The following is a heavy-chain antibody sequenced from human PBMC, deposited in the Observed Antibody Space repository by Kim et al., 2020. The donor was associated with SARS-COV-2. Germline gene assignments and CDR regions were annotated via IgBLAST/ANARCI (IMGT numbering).Heavy chain of an antibody. CDR3: ARIAAAGPQDGWYFDL. D-gene: IGHD6-13*01. CDR2: IKQDGSEK. V-gene: IGHV3-7*01. J-gene: IGHJ2*01. Sequence: GGSLRLSCAASGFTFSSYWMIWVRQAPGKGLEWVANIKQDGSEKYYVDSVKGRFTISRDNAKNSLYLQMNSLRAEDTAVYYCARIAAAGPQDGWYFDLWGRGTLVTVSS. CDR1: GFTFSSYW.